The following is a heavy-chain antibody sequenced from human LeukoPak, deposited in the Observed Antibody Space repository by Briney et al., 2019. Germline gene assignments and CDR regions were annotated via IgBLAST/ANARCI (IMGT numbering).Heavy chain of an antibody. V-gene: IGHV3-53*01. CDR3: AKDLWSWGGPDY. CDR1: GFTVSDNY. CDR2: ITSGGIT. D-gene: IGHD1-26*01. Sequence: QSGGSLRLSCAVSGFTVSDNYITWVRQAPGKGLEWVSGITSGGITYYTDSVKGRFTISRDNSKNTLYLQMNSLRAEDTALYSCAKDLWSWGGPDYWGQGTLVTVSS. J-gene: IGHJ4*02.